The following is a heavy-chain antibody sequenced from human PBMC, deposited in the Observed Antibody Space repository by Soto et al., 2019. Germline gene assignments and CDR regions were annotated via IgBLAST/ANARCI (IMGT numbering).Heavy chain of an antibody. Sequence: QVHLVESGGGVVQPGRSLRLSCAASGFTFSRYGMHWVRQAPGKGLEWVAVIWYDGSGKYYADSVKGLFTIYRDNSKNTLYLQMNSLRAEDTAIYYCATDQGIYWGQGTLVTVSS. CDR3: ATDQGIY. CDR2: IWYDGSGK. CDR1: GFTFSRYG. J-gene: IGHJ4*02. V-gene: IGHV3-33*01. D-gene: IGHD3-10*01.